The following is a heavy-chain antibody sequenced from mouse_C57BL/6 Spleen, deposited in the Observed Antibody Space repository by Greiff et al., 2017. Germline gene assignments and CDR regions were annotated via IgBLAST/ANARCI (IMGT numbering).Heavy chain of an antibody. CDR2: IYPGDGDT. J-gene: IGHJ4*01. CDR3: AKIYYGYEGYAMDY. D-gene: IGHD2-2*01. V-gene: IGHV1-82*01. Sequence: VQLQQSGPELVKPGASVKISCKASGYAFSSSWMNWVKQRPGKGLEWIGRIYPGDGDTNYNGKFKGKATLTADKSSSTAYMQLSSLTSEDSAVYFCAKIYYGYEGYAMDYWGQGTSGTVSS. CDR1: GYAFSSSW.